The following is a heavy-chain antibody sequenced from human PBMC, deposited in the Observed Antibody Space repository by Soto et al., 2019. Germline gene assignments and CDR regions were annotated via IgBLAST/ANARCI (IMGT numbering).Heavy chain of an antibody. D-gene: IGHD3-22*01. J-gene: IGHJ4*02. V-gene: IGHV4-39*01. CDR3: ARPGYYYDSSGLVY. Sequence: SETLSLTFTVSGGSISSSSYYWGWIRQPPGKGLEWIGSIYYGGSTYYNPSLKSRVTISVDTSKNQFSLKLSSVTAADTAVYYCARPGYYYDSSGLVYWGQGTLVTVS. CDR2: IYYGGST. CDR1: GGSISSSSYY.